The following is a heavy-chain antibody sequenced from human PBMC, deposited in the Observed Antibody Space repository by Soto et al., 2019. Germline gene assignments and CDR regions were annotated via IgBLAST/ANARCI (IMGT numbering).Heavy chain of an antibody. D-gene: IGHD2-2*01. J-gene: IGHJ4*02. CDR1: GGAFSDYH. CDR3: ARGRGPTRRSQPYFDH. V-gene: IGHV4-34*02. CDR2: VNHFGTT. Sequence: QVQFQHWGAGLLKPSETVSLTCAVNGGAFSDYHWTWIRQAPGNGLEWIGEVNHFGTTKYNPSLQSRVTISVDTSKNLFSLNLTSVTAADTALYYWARGRGPTRRSQPYFDHWGQGALVSVSS.